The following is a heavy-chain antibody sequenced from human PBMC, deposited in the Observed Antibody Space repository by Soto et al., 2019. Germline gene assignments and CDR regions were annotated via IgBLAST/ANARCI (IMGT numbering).Heavy chain of an antibody. V-gene: IGHV4-31*03. CDR2: IYYSGST. CDR3: ARDGGGSGSYVLFDY. Sequence: SETLSLTCTVSGGSISSGGYYWSWIRQHPGKGLEWIGYIYYSGSTYYNPSLKSRVTISVDTSKNQFSLKLSSVTAADTAVYYCARDGGGSGSYVLFDYWGQGTLVTVSS. CDR1: GGSISSGGYY. D-gene: IGHD3-10*01. J-gene: IGHJ4*02.